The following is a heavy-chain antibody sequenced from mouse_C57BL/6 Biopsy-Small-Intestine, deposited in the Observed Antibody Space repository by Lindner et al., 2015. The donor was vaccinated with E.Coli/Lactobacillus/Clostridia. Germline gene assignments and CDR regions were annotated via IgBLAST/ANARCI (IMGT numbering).Heavy chain of an antibody. J-gene: IGHJ4*01. CDR3: ARKEGMDY. CDR1: GYAFTNYL. V-gene: IGHV1-54*01. CDR2: INPGSGTT. Sequence: VQLQESGAELVRPGTSVKVSCKASGYAFTNYLIEWVKQRPGQGLEWTGVINPGSGTTNYNEKFKGKATLTADKSSSTAYMQLNSLTSEDSAVYFCARKEGMDYWGQGTSVTVSS.